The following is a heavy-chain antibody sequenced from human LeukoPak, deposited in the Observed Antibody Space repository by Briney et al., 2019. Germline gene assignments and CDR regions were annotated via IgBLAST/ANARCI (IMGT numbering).Heavy chain of an antibody. CDR1: GFTFCDYA. D-gene: IGHD2-2*01. V-gene: IGHV3-49*04. CDR3: TRTTCPSTSCGGYYYYYYMDV. Sequence: GGSLRLSCTASGFTFCDYAMSWVRQAPGKGLEWVGYIRSKAYGGTTEYAASVKGRFTISRDDSKSIAYLQMNSLKTEDTAVYYCTRTTCPSTSCGGYYYYYYMDVWGKGTTVTVSS. CDR2: IRSKAYGGTT. J-gene: IGHJ6*03.